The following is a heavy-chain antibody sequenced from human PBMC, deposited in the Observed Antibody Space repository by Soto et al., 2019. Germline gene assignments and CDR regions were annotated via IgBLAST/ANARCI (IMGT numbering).Heavy chain of an antibody. CDR1: GGIFSPYA. Sequence: QVQLVQSGAEVKKPGSSVNVSCKASGGIFSPYAISRLRQAPGQGLEWTGGIIPLFGTPNYAQRFQARATITADESRSTACMELSTLRSEDTAVYYCARDRDDYGSGNYYTRIDFWGQGTLVSVSA. CDR3: ARDRDDYGSGNYYTRIDF. V-gene: IGHV1-69*01. J-gene: IGHJ4*02. D-gene: IGHD3-10*01. CDR2: IIPLFGTP.